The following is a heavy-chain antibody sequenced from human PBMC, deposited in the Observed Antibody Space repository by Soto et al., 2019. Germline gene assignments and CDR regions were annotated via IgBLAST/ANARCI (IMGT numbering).Heavy chain of an antibody. Sequence: EVQLVESGGGLVQPGGSLRLSCAASGFTFRNYWMHWVRQAPVKGLVWVSRINSAGSTTSYADSVKGRFTLSRDNAKNTLNLQMTSLRAEDTGVYFCAREETGGSPVAGFLDIWGQGTMVTVSS. CDR3: AREETGGSPVAGFLDI. J-gene: IGHJ3*02. CDR1: GFTFRNYW. D-gene: IGHD6-19*01. CDR2: INSAGSTT. V-gene: IGHV3-74*01.